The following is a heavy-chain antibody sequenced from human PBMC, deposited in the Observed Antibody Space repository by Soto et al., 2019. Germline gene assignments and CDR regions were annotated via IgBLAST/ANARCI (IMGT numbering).Heavy chain of an antibody. J-gene: IGHJ4*02. CDR3: ARYGVGDPTFFGYYDY. D-gene: IGHD1-26*01. CDR2: IRYDGSNI. CDR1: GNIFTGYG. V-gene: IGHV3-33*01. Sequence: PGGSLRLSCAASGNIFTGYGMHWVRQPPGKGLEWVAVIRYDGSNIFYADSVKGRFTISRDNSKNTLYLQMNSLRAEDTALYYCARYGVGDPTFFGYYDYWGQGTLVTVSS.